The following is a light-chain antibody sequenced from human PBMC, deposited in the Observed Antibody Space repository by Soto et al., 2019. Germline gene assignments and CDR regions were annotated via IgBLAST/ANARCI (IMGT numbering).Light chain of an antibody. V-gene: IGKV1-5*03. CDR3: QQYNTYPWT. CDR2: KAS. J-gene: IGKJ1*01. CDR1: QSINTW. Sequence: DIQMTKSPSTLSASVGDRVTITCRASQSINTWLAWYRQKPGKAPNLLIYKASRLESGVPSRFSGSGSGTEFTLTISSLQPDDFATYYCQQYNTYPWTFGQGTKVEIK.